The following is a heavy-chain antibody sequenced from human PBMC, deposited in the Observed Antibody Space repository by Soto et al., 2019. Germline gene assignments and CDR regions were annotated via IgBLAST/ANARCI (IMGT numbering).Heavy chain of an antibody. CDR3: ATAPRYCSGGRCYYDAFDV. V-gene: IGHV3-23*01. CDR2: INANGGSA. J-gene: IGHJ3*01. D-gene: IGHD2-15*01. CDR1: GFIFTSYA. Sequence: GGSLRLSCAASGFIFTSYAMSWVRQVPGKGLEWVSTINANGGSAYYADSVKGRFTISRDNSKSTLFLQMNRLRAEDTAVYYCATAPRYCSGGRCYYDAFDVWGQGTMVTVSS.